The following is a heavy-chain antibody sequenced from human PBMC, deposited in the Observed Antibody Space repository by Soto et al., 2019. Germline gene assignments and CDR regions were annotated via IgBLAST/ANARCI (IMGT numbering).Heavy chain of an antibody. J-gene: IGHJ4*02. D-gene: IGHD4-17*01. CDR1: GGSFSGYY. V-gene: IGHV4-34*01. Sequence: QVQLQQWGAGLLKPSETLSLTCAVYGGSFSGYYWSWIHQPPGKGLEWIGEINHSGSTNYNPSLKSRVTISVDTSKNQFSLKLSSVTAADTAVYYCARGLSAHGDFDYWGQGTLVTVSS. CDR2: INHSGST. CDR3: ARGLSAHGDFDY.